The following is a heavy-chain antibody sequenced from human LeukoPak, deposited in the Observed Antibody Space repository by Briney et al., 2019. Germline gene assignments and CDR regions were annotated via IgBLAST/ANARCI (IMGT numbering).Heavy chain of an antibody. J-gene: IGHJ4*02. CDR1: GFTFSSYE. D-gene: IGHD3-9*01. CDR3: ARGRPAVLRYFDWYHRSHYFDY. V-gene: IGHV3-48*03. Sequence: GGSLRLSCAASGFTFSSYEMNWVRQAPGKGLEWVSYISSSGSTIYYADSVKGRFTISRDNAKNSLYLQMNSLRAEDTAVYYCARGRPAVLRYFDWYHRSHYFDYWGQGTLVTVSS. CDR2: ISSSGSTI.